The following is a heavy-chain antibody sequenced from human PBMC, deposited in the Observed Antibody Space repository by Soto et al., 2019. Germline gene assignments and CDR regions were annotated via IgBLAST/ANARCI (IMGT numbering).Heavy chain of an antibody. Sequence: QVQLQESGPGLVKPSQTLSLTCTVSGGSISSGGYYWSWIRQHPGKGLEWIGYIYISGDTNYNPPLQSRSPKAGNTSKNQFSLKLRSVTAADTAVYYCAREYTETVAGPTPYYFDYWGQGTLVTVSA. CDR1: GGSISSGGYY. J-gene: IGHJ4*02. CDR2: IYISGDT. V-gene: IGHV4-31*03. CDR3: AREYTETVAGPTPYYFDY. D-gene: IGHD6-19*01.